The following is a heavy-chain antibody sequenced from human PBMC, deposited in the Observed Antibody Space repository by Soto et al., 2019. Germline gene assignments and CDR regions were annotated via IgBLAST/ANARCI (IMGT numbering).Heavy chain of an antibody. CDR1: GFTFISYA. D-gene: IGHD2-15*01. CDR2: ISGSGGST. Sequence: RGSLRLSCAASGFTFISYAIIFFRQAPFKWLEWVSAISGSGGSTYYADSVKGRFTISRDNSKNTLYLQMNSLRAEDTAVYYCAKAPYCSGGSCYGYYYYGMDVWGQGTTVTVSS. V-gene: IGHV3-23*01. CDR3: AKAPYCSGGSCYGYYYYGMDV. J-gene: IGHJ6*02.